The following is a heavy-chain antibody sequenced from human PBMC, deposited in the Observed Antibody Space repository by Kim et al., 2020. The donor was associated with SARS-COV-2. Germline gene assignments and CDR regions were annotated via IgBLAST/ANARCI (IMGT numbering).Heavy chain of an antibody. CDR1: GFNLDAYG. CDR3: ATFYFASGAWWVLAL. V-gene: IGHV3-30*03. J-gene: IGHJ2*01. Sequence: GGSLRLSCAASGFNLDAYGVHWVRQAPGKGLEWVAVISNDGRNKYYGDSVEGRFTVSRDNSRSTLFLQMDSLRLEDTAVYYCATFYFASGAWWVLALWG. D-gene: IGHD3-10*01. CDR2: ISNDGRNK.